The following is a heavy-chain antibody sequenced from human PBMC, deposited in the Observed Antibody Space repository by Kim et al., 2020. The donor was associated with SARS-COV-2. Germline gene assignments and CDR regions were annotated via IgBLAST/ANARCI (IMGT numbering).Heavy chain of an antibody. D-gene: IGHD5-12*01. CDR2: IRSKAYGGTT. CDR3: TGRDGYNA. Sequence: GGSLRLSCTASGFTFGDYAMSWVRQAPGKGLEWVGFIRSKAYGGTTEYAASVKGRFTISRDDSKSIAYLQMNSLKTEDTAGYYCTGRDGYNAWGQGTLVTVSS. CDR1: GFTFGDYA. V-gene: IGHV3-49*04. J-gene: IGHJ4*02.